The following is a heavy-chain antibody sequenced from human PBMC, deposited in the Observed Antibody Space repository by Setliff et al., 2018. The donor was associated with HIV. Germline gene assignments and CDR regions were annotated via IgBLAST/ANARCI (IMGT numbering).Heavy chain of an antibody. CDR2: IYTTGST. V-gene: IGHV4-61*09. D-gene: IGHD6-25*01. J-gene: IGHJ2*01. CDR1: GGSTSSGSYY. CDR3: ERGGVNYSSDWRPARYWYFDL. Sequence: PSETLSLTCTVSGGSTSSGSYYWTWIRQPAGKGLEWIGHIYTTGSTNYNPSLKSRVTIAIGASKKQFSLRLNSVTAADTAVYFCERGGVNYSSDWRPARYWYFDLWGRGTLVTVSS.